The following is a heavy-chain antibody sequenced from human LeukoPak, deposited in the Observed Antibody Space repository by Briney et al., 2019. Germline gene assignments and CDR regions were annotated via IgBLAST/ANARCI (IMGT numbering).Heavy chain of an antibody. D-gene: IGHD2-15*01. CDR3: ARGGYCSGGSCYAPPGILY. CDR2: MYYSGST. Sequence: SQTLSLTCTVSGGSISSDDYYWSWIRQPPGRGLELIGYMYYSGSTYYNPSLKSRVTISVDTSKNQFSLKLSSVTAADTAVYYCARGGYCSGGSCYAPPGILYWGQGTLVTVSS. J-gene: IGHJ4*02. CDR1: GGSISSDDYY. V-gene: IGHV4-30-4*08.